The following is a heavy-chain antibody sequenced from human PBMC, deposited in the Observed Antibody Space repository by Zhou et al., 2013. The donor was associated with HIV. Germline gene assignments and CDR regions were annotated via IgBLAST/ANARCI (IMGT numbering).Heavy chain of an antibody. J-gene: IGHJ3*02. CDR2: VSPRHSVA. Sequence: QVQLVQSGAEVKKPGSSVKVSCKASGDTFSTDVISWVRQARGQGLEWMGGVSPRHSVAHYPPKLQGRVAMTTDTSTSTAYMELRSLRSDDTAVYYCXGXHRRYGDNSYAFDIWGQGTMVTVSS. V-gene: IGHV1-69*04. CDR1: GDTFSTDV. CDR3: XGXHRRYGDNSYAFDI. D-gene: IGHD2-21*01.